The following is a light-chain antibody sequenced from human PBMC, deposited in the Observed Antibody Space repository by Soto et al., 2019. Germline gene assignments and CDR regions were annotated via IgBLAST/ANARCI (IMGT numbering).Light chain of an antibody. V-gene: IGLV2-14*01. Sequence: QSALTQPASVSGSPGQSITISCTGTSSDVGGYNYVSWYQQHPGKAPKLMIYEVSNRPSGVSNRFSGSKSGNTASLTISGPQAEDEADYYCSSYTGSTTLGVFGGGTKVTVL. CDR3: SSYTGSTTLGV. J-gene: IGLJ2*01. CDR2: EVS. CDR1: SSDVGGYNY.